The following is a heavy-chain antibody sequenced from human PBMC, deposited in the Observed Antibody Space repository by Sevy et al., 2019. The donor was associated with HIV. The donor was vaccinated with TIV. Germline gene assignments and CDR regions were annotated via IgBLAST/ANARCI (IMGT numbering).Heavy chain of an antibody. CDR3: ARSRGGYCTNGVCFYFDY. CDR2: IIPIFGTA. D-gene: IGHD2-8*01. J-gene: IGHJ4*02. V-gene: IGHV1-69*13. CDR1: GGTFSNYA. Sequence: ASVKVSCKASGGTFSNYAISWVRQAPGQGLEWRGGIIPIFGTANYAQKFQGRVTITADESTSTAYMELSSLRSEDTAVYYCARSRGGYCTNGVCFYFDYWGQGTLVTVSS.